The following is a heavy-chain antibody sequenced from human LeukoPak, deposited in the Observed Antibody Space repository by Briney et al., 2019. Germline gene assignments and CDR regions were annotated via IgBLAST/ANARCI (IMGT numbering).Heavy chain of an antibody. Sequence: GGSLRLSCGASGFTFSDYYMSWIRQAPGKGPEWVSYISSSGSTIYYADSVKGRFTISRDNAKNSLYLQMNSLRAEDTAVYYCARVMYYYDSSGQTYYFDYWGQGTLVTLSS. D-gene: IGHD3-22*01. CDR3: ARVMYYYDSSGQTYYFDY. CDR2: ISSSGSTI. V-gene: IGHV3-11*04. CDR1: GFTFSDYY. J-gene: IGHJ4*02.